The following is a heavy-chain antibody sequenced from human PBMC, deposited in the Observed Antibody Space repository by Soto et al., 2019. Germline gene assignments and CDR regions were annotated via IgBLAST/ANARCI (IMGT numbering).Heavy chain of an antibody. CDR1: GDSISSGAW. CDR3: ARDSRTGCSTTVCDMS. V-gene: IGHV4-4*02. CDR2: IYHSGNT. D-gene: IGHD2-2*01. Sequence: SETLSLTCSVSGDSISSGAWWSWVRQSPGKGLQWIGEIYHSGNTRNNPSLKSRVTMSVDKSNNQFSLNLMSVTAADTATYYCARDSRTGCSTTVCDMSSGRGTLVT. J-gene: IGHJ5*02.